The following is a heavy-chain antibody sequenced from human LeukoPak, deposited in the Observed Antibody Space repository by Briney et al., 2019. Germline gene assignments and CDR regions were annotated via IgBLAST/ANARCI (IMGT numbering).Heavy chain of an antibody. CDR3: AREVVVAATQYAFDI. CDR1: GYTFTGYY. CDR2: INPNSGGT. D-gene: IGHD2-15*01. J-gene: IGHJ3*02. V-gene: IGHV1-2*02. Sequence: EASVKVSCKASGYTFTGYYMHWVRQAPGQGLEWMGWINPNSGGTNYAQKFQGRVTMTRDMSISTAYMELSRLRSDDTAVYYCAREVVVAATQYAFDIWGQGTMVTVSS.